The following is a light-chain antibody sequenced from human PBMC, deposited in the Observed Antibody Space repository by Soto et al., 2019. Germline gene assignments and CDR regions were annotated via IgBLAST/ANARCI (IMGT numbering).Light chain of an antibody. J-gene: IGKJ5*01. V-gene: IGKV3-15*01. CDR3: PRYNDWPLT. Sequence: EVVMTQSPATLSVSPGERPTLSCAASQSVTSNLAWYQQKPGQAPRLLIYGASIRATGIPDRVSGNGSRTAFTLTIRSLPSADFPVYYCPRYNDWPLTYGQGTRLAI. CDR1: QSVTSN. CDR2: GAS.